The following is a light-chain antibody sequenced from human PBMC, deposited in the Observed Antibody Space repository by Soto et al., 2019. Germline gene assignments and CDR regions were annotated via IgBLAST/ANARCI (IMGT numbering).Light chain of an antibody. CDR2: GAS. V-gene: IGKV3-11*01. Sequence: EILLTQSPATLSLSPGERATLSCRASQSVSSDLAWYRQRPGQAPRLLIYGASHRATGILARFSGSGSGTDFTLTISSLEPEDFAVYYCQQRSIWPLTFGGGTKVEI. J-gene: IGKJ4*01. CDR1: QSVSSD. CDR3: QQRSIWPLT.